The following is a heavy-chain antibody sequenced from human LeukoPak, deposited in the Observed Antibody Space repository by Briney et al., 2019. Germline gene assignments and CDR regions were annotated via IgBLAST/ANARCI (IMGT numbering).Heavy chain of an antibody. Sequence: PSETLSLTCAVSGYSISSGYYWGWIRQPPGKGLEGIGSIYHSGRTYYNPSLKRRPTMSVDTSKNQFSLKLSSVTAADTAVYDCAREGISGSYPPPPYYFVYWGQGALVTVSS. D-gene: IGHD1-26*01. CDR1: GYSISSGYY. CDR2: IYHSGRT. J-gene: IGHJ4*02. V-gene: IGHV4-38-2*02. CDR3: AREGISGSYPPPPYYFVY.